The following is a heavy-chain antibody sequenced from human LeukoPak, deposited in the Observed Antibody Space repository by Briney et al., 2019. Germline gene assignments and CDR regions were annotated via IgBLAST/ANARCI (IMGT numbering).Heavy chain of an antibody. J-gene: IGHJ3*02. V-gene: IGHV3-23*01. CDR2: ISGSGGST. Sequence: GGSLRLSCAASGFTFSSYAMSWVRQAPGKGPEWVSAISGSGGSTYYADSVKGRFTISRDNSKNTLYLQMNSLRAEDTAVYYCAKDGGSGITIFGVVISTDAFDIWGQGTMVTVSS. CDR1: GFTFSSYA. D-gene: IGHD3-3*01. CDR3: AKDGGSGITIFGVVISTDAFDI.